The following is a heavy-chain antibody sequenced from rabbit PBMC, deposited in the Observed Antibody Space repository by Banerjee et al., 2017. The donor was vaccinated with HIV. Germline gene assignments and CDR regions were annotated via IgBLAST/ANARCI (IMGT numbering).Heavy chain of an antibody. V-gene: IGHV1S45*01. J-gene: IGHJ4*01. D-gene: IGHD4-1*01. CDR2: INSNTGNT. Sequence: EESGGGLVQPEGSLTLTCKASGLDFSSGYWICWVRQAPGKGLEWIACINSNTGNTVYASWAKGPFTISKTSSTTVTLQMTSLTAADTATYFCARNDYSSAWGADLWGPRHPRHRL. CDR3: ARNDYSSAWGADL. CDR1: GLDFSSGYW.